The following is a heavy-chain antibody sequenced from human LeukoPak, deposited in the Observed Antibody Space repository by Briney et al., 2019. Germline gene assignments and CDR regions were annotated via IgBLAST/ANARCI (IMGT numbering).Heavy chain of an antibody. V-gene: IGHV3-23*01. J-gene: IGHJ3*02. CDR2: ISGSGGST. CDR3: AKDPRAWDAFDI. CDR1: GFTFSSYA. Sequence: QTGGSLRLSCAASGFTFSSYAMSWVRQAPGKGLEWVSAISGSGGSTYYADSVKGRFTISRDNSKNTLYLQMNSLRAEDTAVYYCAKDPRAWDAFDIWGQGTMVTVSS.